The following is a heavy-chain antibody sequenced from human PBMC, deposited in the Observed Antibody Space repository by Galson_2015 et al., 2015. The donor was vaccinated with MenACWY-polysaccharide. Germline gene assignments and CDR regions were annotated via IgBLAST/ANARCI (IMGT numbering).Heavy chain of an antibody. CDR2: IHPKSGGT. Sequence: SVKVSCKASGYSFNDNYIHWVRQAPGQGLEWMGWIHPKSGGTQYAQKFQGRVTMTRDTSISTSYMELSRLRPDDTAVYYCATPVGGDYWGQGTLVTVSS. J-gene: IGHJ4*02. V-gene: IGHV1-2*02. CDR1: GYSFNDNY. CDR3: ATPVGGDY.